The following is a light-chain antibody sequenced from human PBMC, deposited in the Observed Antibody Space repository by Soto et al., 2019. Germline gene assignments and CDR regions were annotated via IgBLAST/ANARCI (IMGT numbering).Light chain of an antibody. CDR2: GAS. J-gene: IGKJ1*01. Sequence: AIPMTQSPSSLSASVGDIVTITCRANQDISDDVGWYQQTPGKAPKLLLSGASRLQSGVPSRFSGSGSGAAFTLTITSLRPEDSATYYCLQNHNYPRTFGQGTKVEI. CDR1: QDISDD. V-gene: IGKV1-6*01. CDR3: LQNHNYPRT.